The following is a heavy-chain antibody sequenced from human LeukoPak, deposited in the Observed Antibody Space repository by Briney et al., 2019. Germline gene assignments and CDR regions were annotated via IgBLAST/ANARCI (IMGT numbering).Heavy chain of an antibody. CDR1: GFTFSTYW. CDR2: ISYDGSNK. Sequence: GGSLRLSCAASGFTFSTYWMSWVRQAPGKGLEWVAVISYDGSNKYYADSVKGRFTISRDNSKNTLYLQMNSLRAEDTAVYYCAKDRPLYSGSQHFDYWGQGTLITVSS. J-gene: IGHJ4*02. D-gene: IGHD1-26*01. V-gene: IGHV3-30*18. CDR3: AKDRPLYSGSQHFDY.